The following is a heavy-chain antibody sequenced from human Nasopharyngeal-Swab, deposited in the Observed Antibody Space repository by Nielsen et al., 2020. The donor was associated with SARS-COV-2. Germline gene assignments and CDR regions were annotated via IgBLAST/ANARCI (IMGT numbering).Heavy chain of an antibody. D-gene: IGHD3-10*01. V-gene: IGHV4-30-2*01. CDR2: IYHSGST. J-gene: IGHJ4*02. Sequence: WIRQPPGKGLEWIGYIYHSGSTYYNPSLKSRDTISVDRSKNQFSLKLSSVTAADTAVYYCAREGILWFGEEMWLFFDYWGQGTLVTVSS. CDR3: AREGILWFGEEMWLFFDY.